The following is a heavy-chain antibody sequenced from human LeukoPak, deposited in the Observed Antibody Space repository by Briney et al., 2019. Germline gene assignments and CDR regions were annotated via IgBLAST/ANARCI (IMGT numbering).Heavy chain of an antibody. CDR3: ARAPVEGDFDY. CDR1: GGSFSGYY. CDR2: IYTSGST. V-gene: IGHV4-59*10. Sequence: PSETLSLTCAVYGGSFSGYYWSWIRQPAGKGLEWIGRIYTSGSTNYNPSLKSRVTMSVDTSKNQFSLKLSSVTAADTAVYYCARAPVEGDFDYWGQGTLVTVSS. J-gene: IGHJ4*02. D-gene: IGHD3-16*01.